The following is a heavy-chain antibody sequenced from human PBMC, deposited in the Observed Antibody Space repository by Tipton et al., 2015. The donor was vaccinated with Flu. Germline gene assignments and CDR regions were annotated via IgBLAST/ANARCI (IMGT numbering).Heavy chain of an antibody. CDR2: IIPIFGTA. Sequence: QLVQSGAEVKKPGSSVKVSCKASGGTFSSYAISWVRQAPGQGLEWMGGIIPIFGTANYAQKFQGRVTITADESTSTAYMELSSLRSEDTAVYYCARVPDYDPRGRKNHYYYYYMDVWGKGTTVTVSS. CDR3: ARVPDYDPRGRKNHYYYYYMDV. D-gene: IGHD3-16*01. V-gene: IGHV1-69*01. J-gene: IGHJ6*03. CDR1: GGTFSSYA.